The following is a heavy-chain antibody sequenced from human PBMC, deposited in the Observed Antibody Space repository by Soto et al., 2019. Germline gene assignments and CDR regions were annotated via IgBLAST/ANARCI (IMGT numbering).Heavy chain of an antibody. V-gene: IGHV3-21*01. CDR1: GFTFSSYS. J-gene: IGHJ6*02. Sequence: GGSLRLSCAASGFTFSSYSMNWVRQAPGKGLEWVSSISSSSSYIYYADSVKGRFTISRDNAKNSLYLQMNSLRAEDTAVYYCASSRTLHSNYGPYGMDVWGQGTTVTV. CDR2: ISSSSSYI. CDR3: ASSRTLHSNYGPYGMDV. D-gene: IGHD4-4*01.